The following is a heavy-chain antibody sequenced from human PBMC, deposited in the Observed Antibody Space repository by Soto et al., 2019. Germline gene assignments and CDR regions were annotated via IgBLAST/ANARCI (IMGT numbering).Heavy chain of an antibody. CDR1: GDSVSSNSAA. D-gene: IGHD5-18*01. Sequence: SQTLSLTCAISGDSVSSNSAAWNWIRQSPSRGLEWLGRTYYRSKWYSSYAVSLKSRITINPDTSKNQFSLQLNSVTPEETAVYYCERGPETTMGTFDIWGQGTVVTASS. J-gene: IGHJ3*02. CDR2: TYYRSKWYS. V-gene: IGHV6-1*01. CDR3: ERGPETTMGTFDI.